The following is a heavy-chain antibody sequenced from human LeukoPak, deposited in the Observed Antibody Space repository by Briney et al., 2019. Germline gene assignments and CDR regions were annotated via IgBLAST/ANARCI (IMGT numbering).Heavy chain of an antibody. CDR1: GGSFSGYY. Sequence: SETLSLTYAVYGGSFSGYYWSWIRQPPGKGLEWIGEINHSGSTNYNPSLTSRVTISVDTSKNQFSLMLSSVTAADTAVYYCARGRSWYGDSYFDYWGQGTLVTVSS. D-gene: IGHD4-17*01. CDR3: ARGRSWYGDSYFDY. CDR2: INHSGST. J-gene: IGHJ4*02. V-gene: IGHV4-34*01.